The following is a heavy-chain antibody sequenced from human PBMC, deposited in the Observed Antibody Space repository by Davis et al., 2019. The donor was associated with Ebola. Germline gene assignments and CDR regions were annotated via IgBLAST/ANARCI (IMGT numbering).Heavy chain of an antibody. D-gene: IGHD1-26*01. CDR3: ARDPSGSYYYGMDV. V-gene: IGHV4-34*01. CDR1: GGSFSGYY. J-gene: IGHJ6*02. CDR2: INHSGST. Sequence: SETLSLTCAVYGGSFSGYYWSWIRQPPGKGLEWIGEINHSGSTNYNPSLKSRVTISVDTSKNQFSLKLSSVTAADTAVYYCARDPSGSYYYGMDVWGQGTTVTVSS.